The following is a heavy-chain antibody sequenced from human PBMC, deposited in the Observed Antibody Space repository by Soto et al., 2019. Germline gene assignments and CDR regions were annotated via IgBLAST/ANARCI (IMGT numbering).Heavy chain of an antibody. D-gene: IGHD2-2*01. V-gene: IGHV3-48*01. CDR1: GFSFSYYV. J-gene: IGHJ6*03. CDR3: AKETSTGNYYMDV. CDR2: ISTSSSNI. Sequence: GGSLRLSCAAPGFSFSYYVMNWVRQAPGKGLEWVSYISTSSSNIYYADSVKGRFTISRDNAKNSLSLQMNSLRAADTAVYYCAKETSTGNYYMDVWGKGTTVTVSS.